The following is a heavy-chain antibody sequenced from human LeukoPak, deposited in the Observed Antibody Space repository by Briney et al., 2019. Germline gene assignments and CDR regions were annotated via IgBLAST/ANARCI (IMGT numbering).Heavy chain of an antibody. D-gene: IGHD3-22*01. CDR3: ARGGHVRVYDSSAYYGHE. CDR1: GYTFTSYH. J-gene: IGHJ4*02. CDR2: MNPNSGDT. V-gene: IGHV1-8*01. Sequence: GSVTVSCKASGYTFTSYHMNWVRQARGQGLEWMGWMNPNSGDTGYAQKFQGRVSMTRDTSISTAYMELSSLRSEDTAVYYCARGGHVRVYDSSAYYGHEWGQGTLVTVSS.